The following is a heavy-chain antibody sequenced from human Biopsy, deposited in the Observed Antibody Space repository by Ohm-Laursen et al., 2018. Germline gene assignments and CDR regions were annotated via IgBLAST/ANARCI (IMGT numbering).Heavy chain of an antibody. CDR1: GASISDYY. Sequence: SDTLSLTCAVSGASISDYYCVWIRQPAGKGLEWIGLIFTSGSTTYNPSLRSRVTMSVDTSKKQLSLRLRSVTAADTAMYYCASVVLGPTNDAFDLWGQGTMVVVSS. J-gene: IGHJ3*01. D-gene: IGHD3-22*01. V-gene: IGHV4-4*07. CDR2: IFTSGST. CDR3: ASVVLGPTNDAFDL.